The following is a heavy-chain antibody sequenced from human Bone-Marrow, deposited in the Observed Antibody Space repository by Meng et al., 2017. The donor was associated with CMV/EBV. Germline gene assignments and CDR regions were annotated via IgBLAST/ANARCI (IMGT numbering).Heavy chain of an antibody. CDR3: ARVGFGGLEWLSSFGWSY. CDR2: IYHSGST. Sequence: SETLSLTCAVSGGSISSSNWWSWVRQPPGKGLEWIGEIYHSGSTNYNPSLKSRVTISVDTSKNQFSLKLSSVTAADTAVYYCARVGFGGLEWLSSFGWSYWGQGTLVTVSS. V-gene: IGHV4-4*02. J-gene: IGHJ4*02. D-gene: IGHD3-3*01. CDR1: GGSISSSNW.